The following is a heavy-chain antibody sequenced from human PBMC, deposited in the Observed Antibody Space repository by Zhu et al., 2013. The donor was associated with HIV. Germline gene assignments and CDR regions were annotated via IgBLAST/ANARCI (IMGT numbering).Heavy chain of an antibody. Sequence: QVQLVQSGAEVKKPGASVKVSCKASGYTFTGYYMHWVRQAPGQGLEWMGWINPNSGGTNYAQKFQGRVTMTRDTSISTAYMELSRLRSDDTAVYYCASSRGVVTATTRYFDYWGQGTLVTVSS. CDR3: ASSRGVVTATTRYFDY. CDR1: GYTFTGYY. V-gene: IGHV1-2*02. J-gene: IGHJ4*02. D-gene: IGHD2-21*02. CDR2: INPNSGGT.